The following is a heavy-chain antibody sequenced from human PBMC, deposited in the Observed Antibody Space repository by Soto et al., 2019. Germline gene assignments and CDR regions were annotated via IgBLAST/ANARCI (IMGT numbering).Heavy chain of an antibody. D-gene: IGHD2-2*01. CDR1: GGSFSGYY. J-gene: IGHJ6*03. V-gene: IGHV4-34*01. Sequence: PSETLSLTCAVYGGSFSGYYWSWIRQPPGKGLEWIGEINHSGSTNYNPSLKSRVTISVDTSKNQFSLKLSSVTAADTAVYYCARYCSSTSCYGYYYYYMDVWGKGTTVTVSS. CDR2: INHSGST. CDR3: ARYCSSTSCYGYYYYYMDV.